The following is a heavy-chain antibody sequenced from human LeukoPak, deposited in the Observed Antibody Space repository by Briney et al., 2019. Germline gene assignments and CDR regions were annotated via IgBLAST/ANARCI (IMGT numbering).Heavy chain of an antibody. CDR2: ISYDGSNK. V-gene: IGHV3-30-3*01. Sequence: GRSLRLSCAASGFTFSSYAMHWVRQAPGKGLEWVAVISYDGSNKYYADSVKGRFTISRDNSKNTLYLQMNSLRAEDTAVYYCARGGYGSRSYLDYWGQGTLVTVSS. CDR1: GFTFSSYA. J-gene: IGHJ4*02. CDR3: ARGGYGSRSYLDY. D-gene: IGHD3-10*01.